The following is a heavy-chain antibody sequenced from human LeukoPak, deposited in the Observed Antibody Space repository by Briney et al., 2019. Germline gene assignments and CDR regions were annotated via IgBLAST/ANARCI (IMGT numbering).Heavy chain of an antibody. J-gene: IGHJ4*02. CDR2: INHSGST. CDR3: ARISYNWNYGDC. D-gene: IGHD1-7*01. CDR1: GGSFSGYY. Sequence: PSETLSLTCAVYGGSFSGYYWSWIRQPPGKGLEWIGEINHSGSTNYNPSLKSRVTISVDTSKNQFSLKLSSVTAADTAVYYCARISYNWNYGDCWGQGTLVTVSS. V-gene: IGHV4-34*01.